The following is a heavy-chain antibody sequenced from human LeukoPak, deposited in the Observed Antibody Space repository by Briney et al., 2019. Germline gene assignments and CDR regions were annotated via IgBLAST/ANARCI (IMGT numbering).Heavy chain of an antibody. V-gene: IGHV4-59*01. Sequence: SETLSLACTVSGGSLSSYYWGWIRQPPGKVLEWIGYIHYSGSPNYNTCLKSRVTISVATSQNQLAQKLSSERAAHAAVYYCARRVVPDATSTGRCDPWRRGTGDSVPS. CDR1: GGSLSSYY. J-gene: IGHJ5*02. D-gene: IGHD2-2*01. CDR2: IHYSGSP. CDR3: ARRVVPDATSTGRCDP.